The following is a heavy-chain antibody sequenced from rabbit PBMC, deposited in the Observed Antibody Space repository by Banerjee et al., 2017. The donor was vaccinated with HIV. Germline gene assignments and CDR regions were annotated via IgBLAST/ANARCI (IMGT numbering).Heavy chain of an antibody. Sequence: QEQLKESGGGLVQPGGSLKLSCKASGFTISSNYWMCWVRQAPGKGLEWIGCIDAGSSGSTYYASWVNGRFTLSRENTQNTLSLQMNSLTAADTATYFCARYVGTGYYNLWGQGTLVTVS. CDR3: ARYVGTGYYNL. CDR1: GFTISSNYW. D-gene: IGHD8-1*01. CDR2: IDAGSSGST. J-gene: IGHJ4*01. V-gene: IGHV1S45*01.